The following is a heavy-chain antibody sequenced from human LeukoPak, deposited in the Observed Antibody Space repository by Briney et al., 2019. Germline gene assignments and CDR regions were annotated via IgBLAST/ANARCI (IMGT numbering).Heavy chain of an antibody. CDR3: ASEIIFGSFDY. CDR1: GFTFSSYA. V-gene: IGHV3-30*04. J-gene: IGHJ4*02. D-gene: IGHD3-3*01. Sequence: GGSLRLSCAASGFTFSSYAMHWVRQAPGKGLEWVAVISYDGSNKYYADSVKGRFTISRDNSKNALYLQMNSLRAEDTAVYYCASEIIFGSFDYWGQGTLVTVSS. CDR2: ISYDGSNK.